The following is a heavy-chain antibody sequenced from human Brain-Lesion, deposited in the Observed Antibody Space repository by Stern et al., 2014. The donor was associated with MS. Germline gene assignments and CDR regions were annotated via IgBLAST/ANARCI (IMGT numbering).Heavy chain of an antibody. CDR3: ARHYSLPRPSQLLRSRDRGPCFFDF. V-gene: IGHV4-39*01. D-gene: IGHD1-1*01. CDR1: GGSISSSTYY. J-gene: IGHJ4*03. CDR2: IYYSGFT. Sequence: VQLEESGPGLVKPSETLSLTCTVSGGSISSSTYYWAWIRQPPGKGLEWIGNIYYSGFTYYNPSLKRPGPISVNIAKNQFPLKLSSVTAADPGIYFLARHYSLPRPSQLLRSRDRGPCFFDFWGQGTLVTGSP.